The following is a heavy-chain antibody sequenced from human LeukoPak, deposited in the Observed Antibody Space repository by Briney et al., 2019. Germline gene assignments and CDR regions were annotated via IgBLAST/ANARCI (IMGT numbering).Heavy chain of an antibody. Sequence: GGSLRLSCEASGFSFPYGMSWVRQAPGKGLEWVSGITNSGENTYYADSVKGRFTISRDNSKNTLYLQMNSLRAEDTAVYYCARGYCSGGSCYSRYYYYYMDVWGKGTTVTISS. D-gene: IGHD2-15*01. J-gene: IGHJ6*03. CDR2: ITNSGENT. V-gene: IGHV3-23*01. CDR1: GFSFPYG. CDR3: ARGYCSGGSCYSRYYYYYMDV.